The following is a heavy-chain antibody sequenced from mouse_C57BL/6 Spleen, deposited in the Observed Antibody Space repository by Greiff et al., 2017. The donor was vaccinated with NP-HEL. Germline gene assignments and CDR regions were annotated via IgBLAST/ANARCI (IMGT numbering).Heavy chain of an antibody. CDR2: INPNNGGT. Sequence: VQLKESGPELVKPGASVKIPCKASGYTFTDYNMDWVKQSHGKSLEWIGDINPNNGGTIYNQKFKGKATLTVDKSSSTAYMELRSLTSEDTAVYYCARRFYGNYVWYFDVWGTGTTVTVSS. CDR3: ARRFYGNYVWYFDV. CDR1: GYTFTDYN. D-gene: IGHD2-1*01. J-gene: IGHJ1*03. V-gene: IGHV1-18*01.